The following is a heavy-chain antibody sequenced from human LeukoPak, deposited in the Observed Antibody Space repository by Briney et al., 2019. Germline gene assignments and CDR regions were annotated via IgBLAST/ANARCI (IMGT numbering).Heavy chain of an antibody. V-gene: IGHV4-59*11. CDR3: ARDADFWKFDS. CDR1: GGSISSHY. Sequence: SETLSLTCTVSGGSISSHYWSWVRQPPGKGLEWIGYVYYSGTTNYNPSLKSRVTISVDTSKNQCSLKVSSVTAADTAVYYCARDADFWKFDSWGQGTLVTVSS. J-gene: IGHJ4*02. D-gene: IGHD3-3*01. CDR2: VYYSGTT.